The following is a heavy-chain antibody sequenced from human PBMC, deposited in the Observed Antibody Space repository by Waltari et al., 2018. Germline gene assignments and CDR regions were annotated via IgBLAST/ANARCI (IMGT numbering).Heavy chain of an antibody. J-gene: IGHJ4*02. CDR3: ARDRGRGLYLDS. D-gene: IGHD2-15*01. Sequence: QLQLQESGPGLVTPSGTLSLTCAVSGDSMSTTDCWSWVRQPPGTGLEWIGQVRGDGRTNYNPSVASRVTISLDTSTDQFSLKVTSATAADTAIYYCARDRGRGLYLDSWGQGMLVTVSS. CDR2: VRGDGRT. V-gene: IGHV4-4*02. CDR1: GDSMSTTDC.